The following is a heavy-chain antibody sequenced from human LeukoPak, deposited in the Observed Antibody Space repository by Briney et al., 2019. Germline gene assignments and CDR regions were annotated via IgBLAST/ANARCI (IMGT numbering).Heavy chain of an antibody. V-gene: IGHV4-59*01. CDR1: GGSISSYY. CDR3: ARSSSVTIPGYYFDY. Sequence: PSETLSLTCTVSGGSISSYYWSWIRQPPGKGLEWIGYIYYSGSTSYNPSLKSRVTISVDTSKKQFSLKLSSVTAADTAVYYCARSSSVTIPGYYFDYWGQGTLVTVSS. D-gene: IGHD2-21*01. CDR2: IYYSGST. J-gene: IGHJ4*02.